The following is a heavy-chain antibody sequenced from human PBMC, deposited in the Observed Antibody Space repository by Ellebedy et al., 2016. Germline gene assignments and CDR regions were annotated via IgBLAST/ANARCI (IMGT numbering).Heavy chain of an antibody. CDR3: AGDKILTGYPYYYYGMDV. CDR2: INAGNGNT. V-gene: IGHV1-3*01. Sequence: ASVKVSXXASGYTFTSYAMHWVRQAPGQRLEWMGWINAGNGNTKYSQKFQGRVTITRDTSASTAYMELSSLRSEDTAVYYCAGDKILTGYPYYYYGMDVWGQGTTVTVSS. D-gene: IGHD3-9*01. J-gene: IGHJ6*02. CDR1: GYTFTSYA.